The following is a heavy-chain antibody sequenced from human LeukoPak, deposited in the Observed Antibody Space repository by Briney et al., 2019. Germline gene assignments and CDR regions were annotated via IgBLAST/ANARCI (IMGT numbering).Heavy chain of an antibody. CDR1: GFTFSSYA. D-gene: IGHD3-9*01. V-gene: IGHV3-23*01. J-gene: IGHJ3*02. Sequence: VGSLRLSCAASGFTFSSYAMSWARQAPGKGLEWVSPISGSGGSTYYADSVKGRFTISRDNSKNTLYLQMNSLRAEDTAVYYCAKDRYDILTDRADAFDIWGQRTMVTVSS. CDR3: AKDRYDILTDRADAFDI. CDR2: ISGSGGST.